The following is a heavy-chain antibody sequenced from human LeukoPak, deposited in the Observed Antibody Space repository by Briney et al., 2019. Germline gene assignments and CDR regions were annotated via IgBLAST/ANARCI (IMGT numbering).Heavy chain of an antibody. V-gene: IGHV1-2*02. CDR3: ARVLSNGDY. J-gene: IGHJ4*02. CDR2: INDNSGDT. Sequence: ASVKVSCKASGYTFTGYYMHWVRQAPGQGLEWMGWINDNSGDTTYAQKFQGRVTMTRDTSISTVYMELNSLASDDTAVYYCARVLSNGDYWGQGTLVTVSS. D-gene: IGHD2-8*01. CDR1: GYTFTGYY.